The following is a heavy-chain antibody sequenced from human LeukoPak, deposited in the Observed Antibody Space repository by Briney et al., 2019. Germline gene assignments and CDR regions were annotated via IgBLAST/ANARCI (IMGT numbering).Heavy chain of an antibody. CDR1: GFTFTDYW. CDR3: ARDGTAAGLYFDL. Sequence: GGSLRLSCAVSGFTFTDYWMNWVRQAPGKGLEWVASIRQDGGEKYYVDSVKGRFTISRDNTKNSLYLQMSALRAEDAAVYYCARDGTAAGLYFDLWGQGTLVTVSS. CDR2: IRQDGGEK. J-gene: IGHJ4*01. D-gene: IGHD6-13*01. V-gene: IGHV3-7*01.